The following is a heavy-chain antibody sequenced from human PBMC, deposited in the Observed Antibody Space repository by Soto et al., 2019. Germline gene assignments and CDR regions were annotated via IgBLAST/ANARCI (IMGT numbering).Heavy chain of an antibody. CDR3: AKGITLSGYDYGMDV. J-gene: IGHJ6*02. D-gene: IGHD3-9*01. Sequence: GASVKVSCKASGYTFTSYGISWVRQAPRQGLEWMGWISAYNGNTNYAQKLRGRVTMTTDTSTSTAYMELRSLRSDDTAVYYCAKGITLSGYDYGMDVWGQGTTVTVSS. CDR1: GYTFTSYG. CDR2: ISAYNGNT. V-gene: IGHV1-18*01.